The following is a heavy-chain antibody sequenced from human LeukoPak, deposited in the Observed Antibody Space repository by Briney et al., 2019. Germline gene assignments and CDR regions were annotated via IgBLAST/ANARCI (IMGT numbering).Heavy chain of an antibody. D-gene: IGHD3-10*01. CDR3: AKGQVLLWFGELSAAFNI. CDR1: GFTFSSYS. V-gene: IGHV3-48*04. Sequence: PGGSLRLSCAASGFTFSSYSMNWVRQAPGKGLEWVSYISSSSSTIYYADSVKGRFTISRDNAKNSLYLQMNSLRAEDTAVYYCAKGQVLLWFGELSAAFNIWGQGTMVTVSS. J-gene: IGHJ3*02. CDR2: ISSSSSTI.